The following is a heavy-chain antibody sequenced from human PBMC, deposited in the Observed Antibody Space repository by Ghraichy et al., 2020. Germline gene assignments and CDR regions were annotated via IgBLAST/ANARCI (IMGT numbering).Heavy chain of an antibody. CDR2: IQSKTDGGTT. D-gene: IGHD2-15*01. Sequence: GGSLRLSCAASGFTFSNAWMTWVRQAPGKGLEWVGRIQSKTDGGTTDYAVPVKGRFTISRDDSKNTVYLQMNSLKTEDTAVYYCTTEMPSGRGGCSCYLNNWGQGTLVTVSS. J-gene: IGHJ4*02. CDR3: TTEMPSGRGGCSCYLNN. V-gene: IGHV3-15*01. CDR1: GFTFSNAW.